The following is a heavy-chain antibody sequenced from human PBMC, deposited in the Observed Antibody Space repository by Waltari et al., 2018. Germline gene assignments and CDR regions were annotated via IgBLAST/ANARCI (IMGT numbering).Heavy chain of an antibody. J-gene: IGHJ4*02. V-gene: IGHV5-51*01. CDR2: IYPGDSDT. Sequence: EVQLVQSGAEVKKPGESLKISCKGSGYSFTSSWIGWVRQMPGKGLEWMGIIYPGDSDTRYSPSFQGQVTISADKSISTAYLQWSSLKASDTAMYYCARSLPNYDILTGYYYFDYWGQGTLVTVSS. D-gene: IGHD3-9*01. CDR3: ARSLPNYDILTGYYYFDY. CDR1: GYSFTSSW.